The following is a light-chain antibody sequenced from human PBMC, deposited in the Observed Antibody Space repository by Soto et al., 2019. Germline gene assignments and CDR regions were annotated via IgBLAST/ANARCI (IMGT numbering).Light chain of an antibody. V-gene: IGKV1-39*01. CDR1: QSISSY. CDR2: AAS. J-gene: IGKJ2*01. CDR3: QQSYTTPHT. Sequence: DIQMTQSPSSLSASVGDRVTITCRASQSISSYLNWYQQKPGKAPKLLIYAASSLQSGVPSRFSGSGSRTDFSLTITILQPEDFATYYCQQSYTTPHTVGQGTKLEIK.